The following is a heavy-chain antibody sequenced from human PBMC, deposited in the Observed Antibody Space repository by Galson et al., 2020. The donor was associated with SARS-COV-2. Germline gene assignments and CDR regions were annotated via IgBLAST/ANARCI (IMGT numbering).Heavy chain of an antibody. V-gene: IGHV3-30*18. J-gene: IGHJ6*02. CDR2: ISYDGSNK. CDR3: AKDGTYYDFWSGYPTPYYYYGMDV. D-gene: IGHD3-3*01. CDR1: GFTFSSYG. Sequence: GESLKISCAASGFTFSSYGMHWVRQAPGKGLEWVAVISYDGSNKYYADSVKGRFTISRDNSKNTLYLQMNSLRAEDTAVHYCAKDGTYYDFWSGYPTPYYYYGMDVWGQGTTVTVSS.